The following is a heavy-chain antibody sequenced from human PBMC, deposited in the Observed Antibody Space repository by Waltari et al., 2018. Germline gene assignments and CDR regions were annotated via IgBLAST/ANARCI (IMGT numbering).Heavy chain of an antibody. Sequence: QLQLQESGPGLVKPSETLSLTCTVSGGSISSSSYYWRWIRQPPGRGLEWIGSIYYSGSTYYNSSLKSRVTISLDTSKNQFSLKLSSVTAADTAVYYCAGQNWNYGWGWFDPWGQGTLVTVSS. CDR2: IYYSGST. J-gene: IGHJ5*02. D-gene: IGHD1-7*01. V-gene: IGHV4-39*01. CDR1: GGSISSSSYY. CDR3: AGQNWNYGWGWFDP.